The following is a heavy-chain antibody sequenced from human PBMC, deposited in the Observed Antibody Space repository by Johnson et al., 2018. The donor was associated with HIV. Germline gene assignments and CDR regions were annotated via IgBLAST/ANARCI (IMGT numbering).Heavy chain of an antibody. D-gene: IGHD5-18*01. CDR2: IGTAGDT. CDR1: GFTFSSYD. J-gene: IGHJ3*02. V-gene: IGHV3-13*01. Sequence: VQLVESGGGLVQPGGSLRLSCAASGFTFSSYDMHWVRQATGKGLEWVSAIGTAGDTYYPGSVKGRFTISRENAKNTVYLQMNSLRAEDTAVLYCAAWRRDGYPYDAVDIWGQGTMVTVSS. CDR3: AAWRRDGYPYDAVDI.